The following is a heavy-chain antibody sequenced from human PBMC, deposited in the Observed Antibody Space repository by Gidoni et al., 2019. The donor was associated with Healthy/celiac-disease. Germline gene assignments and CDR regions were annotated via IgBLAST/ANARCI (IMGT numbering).Heavy chain of an antibody. V-gene: IGHV1-18*01. CDR1: GYTCTSYG. Sequence: QVQRVQYGAEGKKPGASVKVSCKASGYTCTSYGISWVRQAPGQGLEGMGWISAYNGNTPYAPKLQGRVTMTTDPSTSTAYMELRSLRSDDTAVYYCARDAPVGSGSYQEDWFDPWGQGTLVTVSS. CDR3: ARDAPVGSGSYQEDWFDP. J-gene: IGHJ5*02. D-gene: IGHD3-10*01. CDR2: ISAYNGNT.